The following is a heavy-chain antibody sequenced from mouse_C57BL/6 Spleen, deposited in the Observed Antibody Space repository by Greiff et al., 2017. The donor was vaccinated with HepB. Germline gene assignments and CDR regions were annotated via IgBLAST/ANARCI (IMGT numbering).Heavy chain of an antibody. CDR1: GFTFSSYA. V-gene: IGHV5-4*01. Sequence: EVKLMESGGGLVKPGGSLKLSCAASGFTFSSYAMSWVRQTPEKRLEWVATISDGGSYTYYPDNVKGRFTISRDNAKNNLYLQMSHLKSEDTAMYYCAREATGNAMDYWGQGTSVTVSS. CDR2: ISDGGSYT. CDR3: AREATGNAMDY. J-gene: IGHJ4*01.